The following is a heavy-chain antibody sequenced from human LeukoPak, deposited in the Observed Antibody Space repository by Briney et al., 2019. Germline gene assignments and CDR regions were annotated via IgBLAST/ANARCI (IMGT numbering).Heavy chain of an antibody. CDR1: GFTFSIYG. Sequence: PGGSLRLSCAASGFTFSIYGMHWVRQAPGKGLEWVAVISYDGSNKYYADSVKGRFTISRDNSKNTLYLQMNSLRAEDTAVYYCAKDAHIVAKYCYGMDVWGQGATVTVSS. V-gene: IGHV3-30*18. J-gene: IGHJ6*02. CDR3: AKDAHIVAKYCYGMDV. CDR2: ISYDGSNK. D-gene: IGHD5-12*01.